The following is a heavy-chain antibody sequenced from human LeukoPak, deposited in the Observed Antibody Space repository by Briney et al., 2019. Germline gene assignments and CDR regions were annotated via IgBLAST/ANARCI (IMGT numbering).Heavy chain of an antibody. V-gene: IGHV3-48*03. CDR2: ISSSGSTI. D-gene: IGHD1-1*01. Sequence: GGSLRLSCAASGFTFSNYEINWVRQAPGKGLEWVSYISSSGSTIYYADPVKGRFTISRDNAKKSLYLQMNSLRAEDTAVYYCAREGDNWNDFDYWGQGTLVTVAS. CDR1: GFTFSNYE. CDR3: AREGDNWNDFDY. J-gene: IGHJ4*02.